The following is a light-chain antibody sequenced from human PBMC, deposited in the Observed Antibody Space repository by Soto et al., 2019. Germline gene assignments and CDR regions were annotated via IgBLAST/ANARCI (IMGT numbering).Light chain of an antibody. CDR3: QQSYSTPPYT. Sequence: DIRMTQSPSSLSASVGDRVTITCRASQSISSYLNWYQQKPGKAPKLLIYAASSLQSGVPSRFSGSGSGTDFTLTISSLQPEDFATYYCQQSYSTPPYTLGQGTKLEIK. CDR2: AAS. CDR1: QSISSY. J-gene: IGKJ2*01. V-gene: IGKV1-39*01.